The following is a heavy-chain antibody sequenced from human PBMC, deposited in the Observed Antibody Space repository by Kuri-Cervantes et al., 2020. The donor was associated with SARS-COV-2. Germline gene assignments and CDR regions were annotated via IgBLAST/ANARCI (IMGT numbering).Heavy chain of an antibody. J-gene: IGHJ4*02. D-gene: IGHD1-26*01. CDR2: ISGSGGST. CDR3: ARVKWELAFDY. CDR1: GFTFSSYA. Sequence: GESLKISCAASGFTFSSYAMSWVRQAPGKGLEWVSAISGSGGSTYYADSVKGRFTISRDNSKNTLYLQMGSLRAEDMAVYYCARVKWELAFDYWGQGTLVTVSS. V-gene: IGHV3-23*01.